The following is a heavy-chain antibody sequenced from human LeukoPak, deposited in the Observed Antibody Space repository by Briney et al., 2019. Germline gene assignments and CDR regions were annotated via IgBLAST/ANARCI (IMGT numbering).Heavy chain of an antibody. CDR3: AILLTSGSYYTPFFDY. CDR2: FDPEDGET. CDR1: GYTLTELS. V-gene: IGHV1-24*01. D-gene: IGHD1-26*01. Sequence: ASVKVSCKVSGYTLTELSMHWVRQAPGKGLEWMGGFDPEDGETIYAQKFQGRVTMTEDTSTDTACMELSSLRSEDTAVYYCAILLTSGSYYTPFFDYWGQGTLVTVSS. J-gene: IGHJ4*02.